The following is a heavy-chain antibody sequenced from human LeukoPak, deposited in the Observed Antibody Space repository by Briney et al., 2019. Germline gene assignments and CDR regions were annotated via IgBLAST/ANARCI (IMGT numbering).Heavy chain of an antibody. D-gene: IGHD3-10*01. CDR2: ISGSGGST. CDR3: AKDGSMGQNYYYYYGMDV. J-gene: IGHJ6*02. Sequence: GGSLRLSCAAFGFTFSSYAMSWVRQAPGKGLEWVSAISGSGGSTYYADSVKGRFTISRDNSKNTLYLQMNSLRAEDTAVYYCAKDGSMGQNYYYYYGMDVWGQGTTVTVSS. V-gene: IGHV3-23*01. CDR1: GFTFSSYA.